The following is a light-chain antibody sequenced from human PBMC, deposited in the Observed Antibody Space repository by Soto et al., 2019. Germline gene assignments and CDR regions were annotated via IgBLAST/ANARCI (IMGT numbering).Light chain of an antibody. CDR2: GAS. J-gene: IGKJ1*01. V-gene: IGKV3-15*01. CDR3: QQYDSWPPLT. Sequence: EIVMTQSPATLSVSPGERATLSCRASQSVNSNLAWYQQKPGQAPRLLIFGASTRAVGIPARFSGSGSGTEFSLTISSLQSEDFAVYYCQQYDSWPPLTFGQGTKVEIK. CDR1: QSVNSN.